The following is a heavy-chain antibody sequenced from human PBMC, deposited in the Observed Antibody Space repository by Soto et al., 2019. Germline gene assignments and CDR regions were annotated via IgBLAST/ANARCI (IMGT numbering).Heavy chain of an antibody. CDR2: INHSGST. CDR1: GGSFSGYY. J-gene: IGHJ5*02. Sequence: QVQLQQWGAGLLKPSETLSLTCAVYGGSFSGYYWSWIRQPPGKGLEWIGEINHSGSTNYNPSLKSRVTISVDTSKNQFSLKLSSVTAADTAVYYCARGPRGAAMVRRKYNWFDPWGQGTLVTVSS. V-gene: IGHV4-34*01. CDR3: ARGPRGAAMVRRKYNWFDP. D-gene: IGHD3-10*01.